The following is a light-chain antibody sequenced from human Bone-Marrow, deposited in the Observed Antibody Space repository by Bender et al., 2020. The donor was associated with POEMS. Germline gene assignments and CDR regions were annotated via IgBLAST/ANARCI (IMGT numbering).Light chain of an antibody. CDR1: ISDVGTYNF. Sequence: QSALTQPASASGSPGQSVTISCTGTISDVGTYNFVSWYQQHPGKAPKLMIYEVTKRPSGVPDRFSGSKSGNTASLTISGLQAEDEADYYCSSYTSSSTWVFGGGTKLTVL. CDR2: EVT. CDR3: SSYTSSSTWV. J-gene: IGLJ3*02. V-gene: IGLV2-18*02.